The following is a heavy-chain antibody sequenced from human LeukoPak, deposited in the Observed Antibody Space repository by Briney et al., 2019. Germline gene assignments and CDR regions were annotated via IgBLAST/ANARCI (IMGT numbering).Heavy chain of an antibody. J-gene: IGHJ6*03. V-gene: IGHV3-21*01. CDR2: ISSSSSYI. CDR3: ARAAMVRGVEYYYMDV. D-gene: IGHD3-10*01. CDR1: GFTFSSYS. Sequence: SGGSLRLSCAASGFTFSSYSMNWVRQAPGKGLEWVSSISSSSSYIYYADSVKGRFTISRDNAKNSLYLQMNSLRAEDTAVYYCARAAMVRGVEYYYMDVWGKGTTVTVSS.